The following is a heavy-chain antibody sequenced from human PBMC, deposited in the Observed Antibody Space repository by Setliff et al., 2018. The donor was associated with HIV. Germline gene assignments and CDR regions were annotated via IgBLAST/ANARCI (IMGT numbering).Heavy chain of an antibody. D-gene: IGHD3-16*01. Sequence: PGESLKISCAASGFTFIDYAMSWVRQAPGKGLEWVSTISSTGDTDYADSLKGRFTISRDNSKDTLNLQMNGLRAEDTAVYYCAKYDWSEGSCPSDYLDSWGQGTLVTVSS. J-gene: IGHJ4*02. CDR1: GFTFIDYA. CDR2: ISSTGDT. CDR3: AKYDWSEGSCPSDYLDS. V-gene: IGHV3-23*01.